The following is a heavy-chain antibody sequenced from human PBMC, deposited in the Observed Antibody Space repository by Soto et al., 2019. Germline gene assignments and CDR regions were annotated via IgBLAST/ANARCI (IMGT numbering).Heavy chain of an antibody. Sequence: GGSLRLSCAASGFTFSNYGMHWVRQAPGKGLEWVAVIWYDGSNKYYADPVKGRFTISRDDAKNSLYLQMNSLRAEDTAVYYCAREFATKRWLQFSAFDIWGQGTMVTVSS. CDR1: GFTFSNYG. J-gene: IGHJ3*02. D-gene: IGHD5-12*01. V-gene: IGHV3-33*01. CDR2: IWYDGSNK. CDR3: AREFATKRWLQFSAFDI.